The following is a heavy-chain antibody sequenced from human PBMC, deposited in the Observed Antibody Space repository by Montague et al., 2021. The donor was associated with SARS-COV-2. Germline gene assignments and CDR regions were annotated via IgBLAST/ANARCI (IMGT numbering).Heavy chain of an antibody. CDR3: ARAPIVVSDKNAFDI. D-gene: IGHD3-22*01. CDR2: IYHTGST. Sequence: SETLSLTCAVSGASISSSHWWSWIRQPPGKGLEWMGEIYHTGSTNYNPSLKSRVTISVDKSKNQFSLKLRSVTAADTAVYFCARAPIVVSDKNAFDIWGQGTMVTVSS. J-gene: IGHJ3*02. CDR1: GASISSSHW. V-gene: IGHV4-4*02.